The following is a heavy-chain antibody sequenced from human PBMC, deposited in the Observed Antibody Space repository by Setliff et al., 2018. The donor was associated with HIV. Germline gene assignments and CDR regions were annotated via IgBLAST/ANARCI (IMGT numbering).Heavy chain of an antibody. CDR2: ISSSGSIT. J-gene: IGHJ4*02. V-gene: IGHV3-48*03. CDR3: ARDRAYDSSGYYLYFDY. CDR1: GFTFSSYE. D-gene: IGHD3-22*01. Sequence: LRLSCAASGFTFSSYEMNWVRQAPGKGLEWVSYISSSGSITYYADSVKGRFTISRDNAKNSLYLQMNSLRDEDTAVYYCARDRAYDSSGYYLYFDYWGQGTLVTVSS.